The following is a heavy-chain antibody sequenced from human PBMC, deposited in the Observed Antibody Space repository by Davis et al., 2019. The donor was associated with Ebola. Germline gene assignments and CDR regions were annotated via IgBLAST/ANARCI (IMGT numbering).Heavy chain of an antibody. Sequence: GESLKISCAASGFIFNDYYMSWIRQAPGKGLEWVSYISNGGDTIYYADSVKGRFTMSRDNVKNFLYLQMNNLRVEETAMYYCARDVRAGRPHYYGMDVWGKGTTVTVSS. D-gene: IGHD6-6*01. CDR3: ARDVRAGRPHYYGMDV. CDR2: ISNGGDTI. CDR1: GFIFNDYY. V-gene: IGHV3-11*01. J-gene: IGHJ6*04.